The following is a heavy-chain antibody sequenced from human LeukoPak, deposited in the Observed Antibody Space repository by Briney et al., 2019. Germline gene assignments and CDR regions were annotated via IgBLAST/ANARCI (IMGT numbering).Heavy chain of an antibody. D-gene: IGHD5-12*01. J-gene: IGHJ5*02. Sequence: SETLSLTCTVSGGSIKNYYWNSIPQPPAKRVEWFGSIYYSGRTNYNPSLRSRVTISVDTSKNQFSLKLISVTAADTAVYYCARDRGYSGYGGGYNWFDPWGQGTLVTVSS. CDR3: ARDRGYSGYGGGYNWFDP. CDR2: IYYSGRT. CDR1: GGSIKNYY. V-gene: IGHV4-59*01.